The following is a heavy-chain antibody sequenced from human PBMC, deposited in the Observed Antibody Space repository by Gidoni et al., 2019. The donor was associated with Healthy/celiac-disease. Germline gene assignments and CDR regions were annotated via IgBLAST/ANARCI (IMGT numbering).Heavy chain of an antibody. CDR1: GFTFSSYW. Sequence: EVQLVESGGGLVQPGGSLRLSCAASGFTFSSYWMGWVRQAPGKGLEWVANIKQDGSEKYYVDSVKGRFTISRDNAKNSLYLQMNSLRAEDTAVYYCATTSIAVAVPTWYFDLWGRGTLVTVSS. CDR3: ATTSIAVAVPTWYFDL. CDR2: IKQDGSEK. D-gene: IGHD6-19*01. J-gene: IGHJ2*01. V-gene: IGHV3-7*01.